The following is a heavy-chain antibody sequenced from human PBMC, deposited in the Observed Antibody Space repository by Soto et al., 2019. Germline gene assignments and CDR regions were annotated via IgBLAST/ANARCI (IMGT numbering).Heavy chain of an antibody. J-gene: IGHJ5*02. CDR2: IRSKGHNYAT. CDR3: TRDLFSYDYSGILWFDP. D-gene: IGHD3-16*01. Sequence: GGSLRLSCAASGSAFSGSAMYWVRQASGKGPEWVGRIRSKGHNYATEYAASVKGRFTISRDDSKNTAYLQMNSLQTEDTAVYYCTRDLFSYDYSGILWFDPWGQGTLVTVS. V-gene: IGHV3-73*01. CDR1: GSAFSGSA.